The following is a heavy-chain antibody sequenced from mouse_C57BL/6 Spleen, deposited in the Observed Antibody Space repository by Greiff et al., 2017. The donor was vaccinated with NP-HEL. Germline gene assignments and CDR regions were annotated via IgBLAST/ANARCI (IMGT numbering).Heavy chain of an antibody. V-gene: IGHV6-3*01. CDR3: TGTGDVDWFAY. J-gene: IGHJ3*01. D-gene: IGHD3-3*01. CDR1: GFTFSNYW. CDR2: IRLKSDNYAT. Sequence: EVQLQESGGGLVQPGGSMKLSCVASGFTFSNYWMNWVRQSPEKGLEWVAQIRLKSDNYATHYAESVKGRFTISRDDSKCSVYLQMINLRAEDTGIYYCTGTGDVDWFAYWGQGTLVTVSA.